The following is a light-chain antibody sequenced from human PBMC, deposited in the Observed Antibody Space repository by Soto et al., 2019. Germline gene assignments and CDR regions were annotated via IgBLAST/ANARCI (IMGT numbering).Light chain of an antibody. Sequence: EIIMTRSPATLSVSPGERASLSCRASQSVSSNLAWYQQKPGQAPRLLIYAASTRATGISTRFSGSGSGTEFTLTISSLQSEDFAIYYCQQYTEWPPWTFGQGTKVEIK. CDR2: AAS. V-gene: IGKV3-15*01. CDR3: QQYTEWPPWT. J-gene: IGKJ1*01. CDR1: QSVSSN.